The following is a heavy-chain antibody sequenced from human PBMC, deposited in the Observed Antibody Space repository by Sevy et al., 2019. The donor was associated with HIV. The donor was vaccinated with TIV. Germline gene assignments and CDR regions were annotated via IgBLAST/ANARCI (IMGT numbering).Heavy chain of an antibody. V-gene: IGHV3-30*04. J-gene: IGHJ5*02. Sequence: GGSLRLSCAASGFTFSNYAMHWFRQAPGKGLEGVGFLSYDGSNNYYADSVKGRFTISRDNSKNTLYLQMNSLRAEDTAVYYCARDLGQEQWLVRGNWFDPWGQGTLVTVSS. CDR2: LSYDGSNN. CDR1: GFTFSNYA. D-gene: IGHD6-19*01. CDR3: ARDLGQEQWLVRGNWFDP.